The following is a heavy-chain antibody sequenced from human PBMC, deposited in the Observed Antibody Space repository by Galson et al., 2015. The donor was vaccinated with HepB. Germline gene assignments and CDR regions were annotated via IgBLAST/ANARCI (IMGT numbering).Heavy chain of an antibody. CDR2: IWYDGSNK. V-gene: IGHV3-33*01. CDR3: ARDLFDFWSGYEDYYYGMDV. J-gene: IGHJ6*02. CDR1: GFTFSSYG. D-gene: IGHD3-3*01. Sequence: SLRLSCAASGFTFSSYGMHWVRQAPGRGLEWVAVIWYDGSNKYYADSVKGRFTISRDNSKNTLYLQMNSLRAEDTAVYYCARDLFDFWSGYEDYYYGMDVWGQGTTVTVSS.